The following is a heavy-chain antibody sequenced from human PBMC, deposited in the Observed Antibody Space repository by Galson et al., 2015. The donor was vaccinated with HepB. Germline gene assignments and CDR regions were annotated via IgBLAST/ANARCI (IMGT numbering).Heavy chain of an antibody. CDR3: AKVKARAATPFDY. CDR2: IRYDGSNK. V-gene: IGHV3-30*02. J-gene: IGHJ4*02. CDR1: GFTFSSYG. Sequence: SLRLSCAASGFTFSSYGMHWVRQAPGKGLEWVAFIRYDGSNKYYADSVKGRFTISRDNSKNTLYLQMNSLRAEDTAVYYCAKVKARAATPFDYWGQGTLVTVSS. D-gene: IGHD2-15*01.